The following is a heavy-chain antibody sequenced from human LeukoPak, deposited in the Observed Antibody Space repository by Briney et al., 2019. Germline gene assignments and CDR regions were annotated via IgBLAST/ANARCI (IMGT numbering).Heavy chain of an antibody. CDR3: AKDRDGGNFYFDY. CDR1: GFTFRSFG. CDR2: IRSDGRDT. Sequence: PGGSLRLSCAASGFTFRSFGMQWVRQAPGKGLEGVSFIRSDGRDTDYADSVKGRLTISRDNSSNTLYVQMNSLRDEDTAIYYCAKDRDGGNFYFDYWGQGTLVTVSS. J-gene: IGHJ4*02. D-gene: IGHD4-23*01. V-gene: IGHV3-30*02.